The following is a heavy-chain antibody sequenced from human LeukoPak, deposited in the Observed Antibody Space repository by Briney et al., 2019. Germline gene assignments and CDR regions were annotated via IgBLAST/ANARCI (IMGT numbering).Heavy chain of an antibody. Sequence: PGRSLRLSCAASGFTFSTYGMHWVRQAPGKGLEWVAAISHDGTNKHYADSVKGRFTISRDNSKNTLYLQMNSLRADDTALYYCAETGPTDFWGQGTLVTVSS. CDR3: AETGPTDF. D-gene: IGHD3-9*01. J-gene: IGHJ4*02. CDR1: GFTFSTYG. V-gene: IGHV3-30*03. CDR2: ISHDGTNK.